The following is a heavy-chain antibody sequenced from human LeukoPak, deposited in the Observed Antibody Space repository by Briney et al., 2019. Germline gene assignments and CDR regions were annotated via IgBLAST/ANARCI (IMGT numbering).Heavy chain of an antibody. CDR1: GNTFTTYY. J-gene: IGHJ4*02. V-gene: IGHV1-46*01. CDR3: VRHDLGGRSPFDC. Sequence: GASVKVSCKTSGNTFTTYYMHWVRQAPGQGLEWLGIINPSGDSTTYAQKFQGRVTMTRGTSTSTVYMDLSSLRSEDTAVYYCVRHDLGGRSPFDCWGQGTLVTVSS. CDR2: INPSGDST. D-gene: IGHD2-15*01.